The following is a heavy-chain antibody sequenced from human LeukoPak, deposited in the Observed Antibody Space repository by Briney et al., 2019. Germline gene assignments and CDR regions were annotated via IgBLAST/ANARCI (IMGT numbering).Heavy chain of an antibody. Sequence: PGRSLRLSCAASGFTFSSYAMHWVRQAPGKGLEWVAATSYDASNKYYADSVKGRFTISRDNSKNTLYLQMNSLRAEDTAVYYCAKTRGSPDYWGQGTLVTVSS. J-gene: IGHJ4*02. CDR2: TSYDASNK. CDR3: AKTRGSPDY. V-gene: IGHV3-30-3*02. D-gene: IGHD3-16*01. CDR1: GFTFSSYA.